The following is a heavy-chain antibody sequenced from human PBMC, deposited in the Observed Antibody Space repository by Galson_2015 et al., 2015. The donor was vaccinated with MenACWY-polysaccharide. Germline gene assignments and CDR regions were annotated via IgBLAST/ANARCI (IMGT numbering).Heavy chain of an antibody. D-gene: IGHD2-2*01. J-gene: IGHJ6*02. Sequence: SLRLSCAASGFTFSSYAMSWVRQAPGKGLEWVAAISGSGGTTYYADSVKGRFTISRDNSENMVYLQMNSLRAEDTAVYYSLVVPGGNYRAMDVWGQGTPVTVSS. CDR1: GFTFSSYA. V-gene: IGHV3-23*01. CDR2: ISGSGGTT. CDR3: LVVPGGNYRAMDV.